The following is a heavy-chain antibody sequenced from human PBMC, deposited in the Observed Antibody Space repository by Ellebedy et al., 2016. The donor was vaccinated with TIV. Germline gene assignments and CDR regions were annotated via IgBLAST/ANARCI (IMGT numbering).Heavy chain of an antibody. CDR1: GFSVTTNAMC. J-gene: IGHJ4*02. D-gene: IGHD3-10*01. CDR3: ARSLYGSERALDS. Sequence: SGPTLVKPTPTLTLTCTVSGFSVTTNAMCVSWIRQPPGKALEWLALIEWDDDKYYSTSLKTRLTISKDTSKNQVVLTMTNMDPVDTATYYCARSLYGSERALDSWGQGTLVTVSS. V-gene: IGHV2-70*01. CDR2: IEWDDDK.